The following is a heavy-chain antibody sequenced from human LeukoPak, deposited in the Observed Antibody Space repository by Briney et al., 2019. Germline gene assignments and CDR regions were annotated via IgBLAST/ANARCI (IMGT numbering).Heavy chain of an antibody. CDR2: IYYSGST. CDR3: ARGGGRYYDILSGYYSRNNYYYYMDV. Sequence: PSETLSLTCTVSGGSISSSSYYWGWIRQPPGKGLEWIGSIYYSGSTYYNPSLKSRVTISVDTSKNQFSLKLSSVTAADTAVYYCARGGGRYYDILSGYYSRNNYYYYMDVWGKGTTVTVSS. CDR1: GGSISSSSYY. J-gene: IGHJ6*03. D-gene: IGHD3-9*01. V-gene: IGHV4-39*01.